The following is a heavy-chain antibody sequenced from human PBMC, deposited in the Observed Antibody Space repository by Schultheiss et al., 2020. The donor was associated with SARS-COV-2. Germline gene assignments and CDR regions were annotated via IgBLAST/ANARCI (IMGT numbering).Heavy chain of an antibody. Sequence: SETLSLTCTVSGGSISSYYWSWIRQPPGKGLEWIGYIYYSGSTNYNPSPKSRVTISVDTSKNQFSLKLSSVTAADTAVYYCARDNADYGDYDAGYYYYMDVWGKGTTVTVSS. D-gene: IGHD4-17*01. CDR2: IYYSGST. J-gene: IGHJ6*03. CDR1: GGSISSYY. V-gene: IGHV4-59*12. CDR3: ARDNADYGDYDAGYYYYMDV.